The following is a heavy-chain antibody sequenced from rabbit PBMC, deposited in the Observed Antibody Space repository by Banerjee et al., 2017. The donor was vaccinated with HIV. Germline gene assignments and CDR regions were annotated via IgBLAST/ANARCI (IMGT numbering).Heavy chain of an antibody. CDR2: IYTDSSSNT. Sequence: QEQLVESGGGLVKPEGSLALTCKASGFTISSSYYMCWVRQAPGKGLEWIGCIYTDSSSNTWYASWVNDRFTISKTSSTTVTLQMTSLTAADTATYFCARTTSTSYWYFTLCGPGTLVTVS. J-gene: IGHJ4*01. D-gene: IGHD7-1*01. CDR3: ARTTSTSYWYFTL. V-gene: IGHV1S45*01. CDR1: GFTISSSYY.